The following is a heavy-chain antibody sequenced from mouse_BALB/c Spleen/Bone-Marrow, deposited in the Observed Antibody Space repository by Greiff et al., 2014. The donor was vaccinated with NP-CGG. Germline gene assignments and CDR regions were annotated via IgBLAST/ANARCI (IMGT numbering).Heavy chain of an antibody. CDR3: ARDRGVQGYAMDY. J-gene: IGHJ4*01. V-gene: IGHV5-4*02. CDR1: GFTFSDYY. D-gene: IGHD2-14*01. CDR2: ISDGGSYT. Sequence: EVQGLESGGGLVKPGGSLKLSCAASGFTFSDYYMYWVRQTPEKRLEWVATISDGGSYTYYPDSVKGRFTISRDIAKNNLYLQMSSLKSEDTAMYYCARDRGVQGYAMDYWGQGTSVTVSS.